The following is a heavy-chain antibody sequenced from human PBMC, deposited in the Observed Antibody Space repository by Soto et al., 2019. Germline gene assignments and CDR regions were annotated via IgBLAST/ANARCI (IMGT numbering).Heavy chain of an antibody. CDR3: AKDGSAAGISGWFDP. V-gene: IGHV3-23*01. J-gene: IGHJ5*02. CDR1: GFTFSSYA. D-gene: IGHD6-13*01. CDR2: ISGSGGST. Sequence: PGGSLRLSCAASGFTFSSYAMSWVRQARGKGLEWVSAISGSGGSTYYADSVKGRFTISRDNSKNTLYLQMNSLRAEDTAVYYCAKDGSAAGISGWFDPWGQGTLVTVSS.